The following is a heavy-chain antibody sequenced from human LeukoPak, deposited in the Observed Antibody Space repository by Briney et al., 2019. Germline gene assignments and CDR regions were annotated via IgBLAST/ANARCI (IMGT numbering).Heavy chain of an antibody. V-gene: IGHV3-21*01. Sequence: PGGSLRLSCAASGFTFSSYSMNWVRQAPGKGLEWVSSISSSSSYIYYADSVKGRFTISRDNAENSLYLQMNSLRAEDTAVYYCARGYCSGGSCYGYFQHWGQGTLVTVSS. D-gene: IGHD2-15*01. CDR1: GFTFSSYS. CDR3: ARGYCSGGSCYGYFQH. J-gene: IGHJ1*01. CDR2: ISSSSSYI.